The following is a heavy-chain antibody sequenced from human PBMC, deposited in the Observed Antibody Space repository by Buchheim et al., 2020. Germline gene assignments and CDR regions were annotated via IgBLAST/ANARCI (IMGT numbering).Heavy chain of an antibody. Sequence: EVQLVESGGGLVKPGGSLRLSCAASGFTFSSYSMNWVRQAPGKGLEWVSSISSSSSYIYYADSVKGRFTISRDNARSSLYLQMNYLRVDDTALYYCTRDRPFSDFDYWGRGTL. CDR3: TRDRPFSDFDY. CDR1: GFTFSSYS. D-gene: IGHD1-26*01. CDR2: ISSSSSYI. J-gene: IGHJ4*02. V-gene: IGHV3-21*01.